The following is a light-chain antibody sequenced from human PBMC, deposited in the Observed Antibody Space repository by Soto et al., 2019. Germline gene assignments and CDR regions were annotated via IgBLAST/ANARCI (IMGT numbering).Light chain of an antibody. CDR2: GAS. Sequence: EIVMTQSPATLSVSPGERATLSCRASQSVGSNLAWYQHAPGQAPRLLIYGASTRATGVPARFSGSGSGTEFTLTLSSLLSEYVAIYYCQYYNRWPPEYTFGQGTRLEIK. CDR1: QSVGSN. CDR3: QYYNRWPPEYT. J-gene: IGKJ2*01. V-gene: IGKV3-15*01.